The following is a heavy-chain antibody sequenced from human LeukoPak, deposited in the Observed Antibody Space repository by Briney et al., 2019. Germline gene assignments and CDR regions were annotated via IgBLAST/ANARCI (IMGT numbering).Heavy chain of an antibody. CDR2: INSNSNYM. J-gene: IGHJ3*02. CDR1: GLIFSYYS. CDR3: ARSEFEAFDM. D-gene: IGHD3-10*01. V-gene: IGHV3-21*01. Sequence: PVGSLRLSCAASGLIFSYYSMNWVRQAPGEGLEWVSSINSNSNYMSYADSVKGRFTISRDNAKDSLYLQMTSLRAEDTAVYYCARSEFEAFDMWGQGTMVTVSS.